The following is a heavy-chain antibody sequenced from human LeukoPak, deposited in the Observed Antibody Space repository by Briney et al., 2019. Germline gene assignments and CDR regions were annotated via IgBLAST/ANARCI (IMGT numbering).Heavy chain of an antibody. CDR1: GFTFSSYS. CDR3: AKGRIAVADFDY. V-gene: IGHV3-23*01. Sequence: PGGSLRLSCAASGFTFSSYSMNWVRQAPGKGLEWVSAISGSGGSTYYADSVKGRFTISRDNSKNTLYLQMNSLRAEDTAVYYCAKGRIAVADFDYWGQGTLVTVSS. J-gene: IGHJ4*02. CDR2: ISGSGGST. D-gene: IGHD6-19*01.